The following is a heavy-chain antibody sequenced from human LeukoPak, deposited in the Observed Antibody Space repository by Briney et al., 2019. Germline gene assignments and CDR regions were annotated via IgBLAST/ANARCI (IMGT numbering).Heavy chain of an antibody. J-gene: IGHJ3*02. CDR3: ASPSRYYYDSSGYHGAFDI. D-gene: IGHD3-22*01. CDR2: IYYSGST. CDR1: GGSISSSSYY. V-gene: IGHV4-39*01. Sequence: SETLSLTCTVSGGSISSSSYYWGWIRQPPGKGLEWIGSIYYSGSTYYNPSLKSRVTISVDTSKNQFSLKLSSVTAADTAVYYCASPSRYYYDSSGYHGAFDIWGQGTMVTVSS.